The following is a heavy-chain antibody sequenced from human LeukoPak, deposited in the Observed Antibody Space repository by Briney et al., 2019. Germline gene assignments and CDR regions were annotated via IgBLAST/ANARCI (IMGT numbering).Heavy chain of an antibody. V-gene: IGHV5-51*01. CDR1: GYIFTTYW. CDR2: IYPGDSDT. CDR3: ARPSSGSLGDFDY. Sequence: GESLQISCQGSGYIFTTYWIGWVRQLPGKGLEWMGIIYPGDSDTRYSPSFQGQVTISADKSISTAYLQWSSLKASDTAMYYCARPSSGSLGDFDYWGQGTLVTVSS. D-gene: IGHD6-19*01. J-gene: IGHJ4*02.